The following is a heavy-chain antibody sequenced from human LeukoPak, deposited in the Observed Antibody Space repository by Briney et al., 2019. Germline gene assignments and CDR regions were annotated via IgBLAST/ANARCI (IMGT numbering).Heavy chain of an antibody. CDR3: ARDLGQYYDSWSGRDPYYYGMDV. D-gene: IGHD3-3*01. J-gene: IGHJ6*02. CDR2: IYTSGST. CDR1: GGSISSYY. V-gene: IGHV4-4*07. Sequence: SETLSLTCTVSGGSISSYYWSWIRQPAGKGLEWIGRIYTSGSTNYNPSLKSRVTMSVDTSKNQFSLKLSSVTAADTAVYYCARDLGQYYDSWSGRDPYYYGMDVWGQGTTVTVSS.